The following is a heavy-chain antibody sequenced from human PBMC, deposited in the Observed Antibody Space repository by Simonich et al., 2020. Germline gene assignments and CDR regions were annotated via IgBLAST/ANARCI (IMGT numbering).Heavy chain of an antibody. CDR1: GFTVSSNY. D-gene: IGHD1-1*01. CDR2: SYSGGST. CDR3: ARWTATGYYFDY. Sequence: EVQLVESGGGLIQPGGSLRLSCAASGFTVSSNYMSWVGQAPGKGREWGSVSYSGGSTYYAGSGKGRFTISRDNSKNTLYLQINSLRAEDTAVYYCARWTATGYYFDYWGQGTLVTVSS. V-gene: IGHV3-53*01. J-gene: IGHJ4*02.